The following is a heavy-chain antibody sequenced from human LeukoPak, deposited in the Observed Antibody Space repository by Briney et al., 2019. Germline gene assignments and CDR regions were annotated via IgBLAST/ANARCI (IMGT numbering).Heavy chain of an antibody. D-gene: IGHD2-2*02. CDR1: GFTFSDYY. V-gene: IGHV3-11*04. Sequence: GGSLRLSCAASGFTFSDYYMSWIRQAPGKGLEWVSYISSSGSTIYYADSVKGRLTISRDNAKNSLYLQMNSLRAEDTAVYYCARLSISWYTTHDYYFDYWGQGTLVTVSS. J-gene: IGHJ4*02. CDR3: ARLSISWYTTHDYYFDY. CDR2: ISSSGSTI.